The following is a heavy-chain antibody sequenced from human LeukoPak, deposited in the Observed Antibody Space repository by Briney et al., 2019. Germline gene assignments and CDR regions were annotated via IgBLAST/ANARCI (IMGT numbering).Heavy chain of an antibody. V-gene: IGHV1-2*02. Sequence: ASVKVSCKASGYTFTGYYMHWVRQAPGQGLEWMGWINPNSGGTNYAQKFQGRVTMTRDTSISTAYMELSRLRSDDTAVYYCARRSWSNDSSGYYLFYWGQGTLVTVSS. D-gene: IGHD3-22*01. J-gene: IGHJ4*02. CDR1: GYTFTGYY. CDR3: ARRSWSNDSSGYYLFY. CDR2: INPNSGGT.